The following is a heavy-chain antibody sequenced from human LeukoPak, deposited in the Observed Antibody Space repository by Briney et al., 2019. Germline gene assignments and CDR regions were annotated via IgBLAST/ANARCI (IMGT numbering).Heavy chain of an antibody. CDR3: ARDSYSTVHFDY. J-gene: IGHJ4*02. D-gene: IGHD4-17*01. CDR1: GYTFTYYY. Sequence: ASVKVSCKASGYTFTYYYMHWVRQAPGQGLEWTGWINPNSGGTNYAQKFQGRVTMTRDTPISTAYMELSRLRSDDTAVYYCARDSYSTVHFDYWGQGTLVTVSS. CDR2: INPNSGGT. V-gene: IGHV1-2*02.